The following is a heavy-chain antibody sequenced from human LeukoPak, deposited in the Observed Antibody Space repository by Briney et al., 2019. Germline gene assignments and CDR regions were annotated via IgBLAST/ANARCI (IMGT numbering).Heavy chain of an antibody. J-gene: IGHJ4*02. Sequence: QPGGSLRLSCAASGFTFSSYGMHWVRQAPGKGLEWVAVIWYDGSNKYYADSVKGRFTISRDNSKNTLYLQMNSLRAEDTAVYYCAKDLRVYYGSGSLHYWGQGTLVTVSP. CDR1: GFTFSSYG. CDR2: IWYDGSNK. V-gene: IGHV3-33*06. D-gene: IGHD3-10*01. CDR3: AKDLRVYYGSGSLHY.